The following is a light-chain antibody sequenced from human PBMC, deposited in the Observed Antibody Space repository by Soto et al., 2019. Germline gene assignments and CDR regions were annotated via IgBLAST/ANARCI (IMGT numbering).Light chain of an antibody. CDR1: QGIGSY. CDR3: QQLYNYPLT. Sequence: DIQMTQSPSTLSGSVGDRVTITCRASQGIGSYLAWYQHKPGKAPKLLIYAASTLQSGVPSRFSGSGSGPDFTLTISRLQPEDFATYYCQQLYNYPLTFGGGTKVDIK. J-gene: IGKJ4*01. V-gene: IGKV1-9*01. CDR2: AAS.